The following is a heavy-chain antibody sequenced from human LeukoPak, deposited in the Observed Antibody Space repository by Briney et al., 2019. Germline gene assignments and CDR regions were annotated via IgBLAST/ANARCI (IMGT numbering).Heavy chain of an antibody. D-gene: IGHD2-15*01. V-gene: IGHV4-4*07. CDR1: GGSISSYY. J-gene: IGHJ5*02. Sequence: SETLSLTCTVSGGSISSYYWSWIRQPAGKGLEWIGRIYTSGSTNYNPSLKSRVTMSVDTSKNQFSLKLSSVTAADTAVYYCAGDSIVVVVARANWFDPWGQGTLVTVSS. CDR2: IYTSGST. CDR3: AGDSIVVVVARANWFDP.